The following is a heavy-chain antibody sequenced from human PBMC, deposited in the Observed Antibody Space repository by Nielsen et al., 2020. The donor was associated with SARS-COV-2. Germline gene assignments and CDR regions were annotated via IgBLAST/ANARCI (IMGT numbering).Heavy chain of an antibody. CDR3: ARGPRFESYYFDY. CDR2: ISSSSSTI. V-gene: IGHV3-48*04. CDR1: GFTFSSYS. D-gene: IGHD5/OR15-5a*01. J-gene: IGHJ4*02. Sequence: GESLKISCAASGFTFSSYSMNWVRQAPGKGLEWVSYISSSSSTIYYADSVKGRFTISRDNAKNSLYLQMNSLRAEDTAVYYCARGPRFESYYFDYWGQGTLVTVSS.